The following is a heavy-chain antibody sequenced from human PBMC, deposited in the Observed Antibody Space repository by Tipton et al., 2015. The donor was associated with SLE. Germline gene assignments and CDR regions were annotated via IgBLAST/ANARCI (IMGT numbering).Heavy chain of an antibody. J-gene: IGHJ6*02. V-gene: IGHV3-33*08. CDR2: IWYDGSNK. Sequence: SLRLSCAASGFTFSSYGMHWVRQAPGKGLEWVAVIWYDGSNKYYADSVKGRFTISRDNSKNTLYLQMNSLRAEDTGVYYCSGELTYYYGMDVWGQGTTVTVSS. D-gene: IGHD2-21*02. CDR1: GFTFSSYG. CDR3: SGELTYYYGMDV.